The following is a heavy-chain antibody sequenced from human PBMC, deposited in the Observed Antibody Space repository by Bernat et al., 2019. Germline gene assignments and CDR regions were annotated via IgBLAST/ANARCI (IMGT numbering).Heavy chain of an antibody. J-gene: IGHJ4*02. CDR2: ISGSGGST. V-gene: IGHV3-23*04. CDR3: AKQQWLAGDY. Sequence: EVQLVESGGGLVQPGGSLRISCAASGSTFSSYAMSWVRQAPGKGLEWASAISGSGGSTYYADSVKGRFTISRDNSKNTLYLQMNSLRAGDTAVYYYAKQQWLAGDYWGQGTLVTVSS. D-gene: IGHD6-19*01. CDR1: GSTFSSYA.